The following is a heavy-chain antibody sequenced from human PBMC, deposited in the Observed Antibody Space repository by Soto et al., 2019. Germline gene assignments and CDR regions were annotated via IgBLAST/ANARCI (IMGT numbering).Heavy chain of an antibody. J-gene: IGHJ4*02. CDR2: ITSRNNYI. CDR1: GLTFSSYN. Sequence: PGGSLRLSCAASGLTFSSYNMNWVRQAPGKGLEWVSSITSRNNYIYNADSVKGRFTISRDNAKNSLYLQMSSLRAEDTAVYYCARDRSIYGSRGIDYWGQGTLVTVSS. V-gene: IGHV3-21*01. CDR3: ARDRSIYGSRGIDY. D-gene: IGHD3-10*01.